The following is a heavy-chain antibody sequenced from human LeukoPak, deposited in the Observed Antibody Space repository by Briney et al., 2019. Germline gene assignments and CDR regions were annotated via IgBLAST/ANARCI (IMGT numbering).Heavy chain of an antibody. CDR3: ANSRRAVAASFDY. CDR1: GFTFSSYA. CDR2: ISGSGGST. J-gene: IGHJ4*02. D-gene: IGHD6-19*01. V-gene: IGHV3-23*01. Sequence: PGGSLRLSCAASGFTFSSYAVSWVRQAPGKGLEWVSAISGSGGSTYYADSVKGRFTISRDNSKNTLYLQMNSLRAEDTAVYYCANSRRAVAASFDYWGQGTLVTVSS.